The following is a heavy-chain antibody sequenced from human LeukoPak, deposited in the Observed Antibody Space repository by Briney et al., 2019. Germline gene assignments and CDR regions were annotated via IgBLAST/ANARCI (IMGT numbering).Heavy chain of an antibody. CDR3: ARDFDMGITPGDDFDF. Sequence: GGSLRLSCAASGFTFSSYWMHWVRQTPGEGLVWVSRIKEDGTYTSYADSVKGRFTISRDNARNTVFLQMNSLRAEDTAVYYCARDFDMGITPGDDFDFWGQGTLVTVSS. CDR1: GFTFSSYW. V-gene: IGHV3-74*01. CDR2: IKEDGTYT. J-gene: IGHJ4*02. D-gene: IGHD3-9*01.